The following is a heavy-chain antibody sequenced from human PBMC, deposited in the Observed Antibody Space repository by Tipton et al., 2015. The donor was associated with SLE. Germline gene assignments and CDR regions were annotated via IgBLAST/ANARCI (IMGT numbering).Heavy chain of an antibody. CDR1: GVTFSRYG. Sequence: SLRLSCAASGVTFSRYGMHWVRQAPGKGLEWVAIVWSDGSYTDYAESVKGRFIISRDNSKNTLYLQMDRLRVEDTAVYYCATGEIGGMLKWGQGTLVTVSS. V-gene: IGHV3-33*01. J-gene: IGHJ4*02. CDR3: ATGEIGGMLK. CDR2: VWSDGSYT. D-gene: IGHD3-10*02.